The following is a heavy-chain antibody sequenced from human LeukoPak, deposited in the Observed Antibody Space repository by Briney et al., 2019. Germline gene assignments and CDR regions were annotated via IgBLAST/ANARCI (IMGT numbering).Heavy chain of an antibody. CDR1: GDSVSSNSAA. D-gene: IGHD5-18*01. CDR3: ARVCSYGLLGYYYGMDV. J-gene: IGHJ6*02. V-gene: IGHV6-1*01. Sequence: SQTLSLTCAISGDSVSSNSAAWNWIRQSPSRGLEWLGRTYYRSKWYNDYAVSVKSRITINPDTSKNQFSLQLNSVTPEDTAVYYCARVCSYGLLGYYYGMDVWGQGTTVTVSS. CDR2: TYYRSKWYN.